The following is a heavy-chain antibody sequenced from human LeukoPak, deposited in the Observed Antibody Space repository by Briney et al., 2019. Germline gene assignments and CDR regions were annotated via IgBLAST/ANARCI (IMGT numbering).Heavy chain of an antibody. V-gene: IGHV4-61*01. D-gene: IGHD6-6*01. CDR2: IYYSGST. J-gene: IGHJ4*02. CDR1: GGSVSSGSYY. CDR3: ARGLRIAARPRAPKTEPGDDY. Sequence: PSETLSLTCTVSGGSVSSGSYYWSWIRQPPGKGLEWIGCIYYSGSTNYNPSLKSRVSISVDTSKNQFSLKLSSVTAADTAVYYCARGLRIAARPRAPKTEPGDDYWGQGTLVTVSS.